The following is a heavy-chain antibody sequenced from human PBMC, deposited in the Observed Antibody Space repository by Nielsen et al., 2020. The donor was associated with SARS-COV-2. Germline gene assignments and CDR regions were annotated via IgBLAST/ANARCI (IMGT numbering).Heavy chain of an antibody. CDR3: AREEQADAFDI. V-gene: IGHV4-34*01. J-gene: IGHJ3*02. D-gene: IGHD1-26*01. CDR2: INHRGST. CDR1: GGSFSGYY. Sequence: SETLSLTCAVYGGSFSGYYWTWIRQPPGKGLEWIGDINHRGSTGYNTSLNSRVTISVDTSKNQFSLNLSSVTAADTAMYYCAREEQADAFDIWGQGTMVTVSS.